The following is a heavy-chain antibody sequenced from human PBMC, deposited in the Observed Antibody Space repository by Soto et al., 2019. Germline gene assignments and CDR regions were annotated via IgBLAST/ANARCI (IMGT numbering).Heavy chain of an antibody. J-gene: IGHJ5*02. CDR1: GGSFSGYY. CDR2: INHTGST. V-gene: IGHV4-34*01. D-gene: IGHD2-15*01. Sequence: PSETLSLTCAVYGGSFSGYYWSWIRQPPGKGLEWIGEINHTGSTNYNPSLKSRVTISVDTSKNQFPLKLSSVTAADTAVYYCARGRRDVVVVAATRENWFDPWGQGTLVTVSS. CDR3: ARGRRDVVVVAATRENWFDP.